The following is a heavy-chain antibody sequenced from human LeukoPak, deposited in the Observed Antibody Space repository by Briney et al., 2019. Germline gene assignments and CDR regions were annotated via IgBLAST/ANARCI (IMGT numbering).Heavy chain of an antibody. V-gene: IGHV1-8*01. CDR1: GYTFTSYD. CDR3: ARGQGYSYGQPHYYGMDV. CDR2: MNPNSGNT. Sequence: GESLKIPCQGSGYTFTSYDINWVRQAPGQGLEWMGWMNPNSGNTGYAQKFQGRVTMTRNTSISTAYMELSSLRSEDTAVYYCARGQGYSYGQPHYYGMDVWGQGTTVTVSS. J-gene: IGHJ6*02. D-gene: IGHD5-18*01.